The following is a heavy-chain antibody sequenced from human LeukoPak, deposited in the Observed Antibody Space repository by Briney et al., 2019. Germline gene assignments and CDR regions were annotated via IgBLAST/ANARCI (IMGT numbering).Heavy chain of an antibody. CDR1: GFTFSSYS. CDR2: ISSSSSTI. V-gene: IGHV3-48*01. CDR3: AKTDTAMVKGFDY. D-gene: IGHD5-18*01. Sequence: GGSLRVSCAASGFTFSSYSMNWVRQAPGKGLEWVSYISSSSSTIYYADSVKGRFTISRDNAKNSLYLQMNSLRAEDTAVYYCAKTDTAMVKGFDYWGQGTLVTVSS. J-gene: IGHJ4*02.